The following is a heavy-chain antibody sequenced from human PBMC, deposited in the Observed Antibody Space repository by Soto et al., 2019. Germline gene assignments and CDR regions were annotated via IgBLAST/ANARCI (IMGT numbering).Heavy chain of an antibody. V-gene: IGHV3-48*02. D-gene: IGHD6-19*01. CDR1: GFTFSSYS. CDR2: ISSSSSTI. J-gene: IGHJ3*02. CDR3: ARGLYSSGWYNAFDI. Sequence: GGSLRLSCAASGFTFSSYSMNWVRRAPGKGLEWLSYISSSSSTIYYADSVKGRFTISRDNVKNSLYLQMNSLRDEDTAVYYCARGLYSSGWYNAFDIWGQGTMVTVSS.